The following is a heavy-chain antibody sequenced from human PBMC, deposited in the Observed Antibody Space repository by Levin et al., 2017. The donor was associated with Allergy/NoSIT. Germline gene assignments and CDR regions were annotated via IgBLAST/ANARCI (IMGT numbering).Heavy chain of an antibody. CDR1: GFTFSGYG. CDR2: ISEDASET. V-gene: IGHV3-30*03. D-gene: IGHD6-13*01. J-gene: IGHJ4*02. CDR3: ARDASSSWYGGFIY. Sequence: GESLKISCAASGFTFSGYGMHWVRQAPGKGLEWVAVISEDASETYYAESVKGRFTVSRDNSKKTLYLQMNSLRPEDTAVYYCARDASSSWYGGFIYWGQGALVTVSS.